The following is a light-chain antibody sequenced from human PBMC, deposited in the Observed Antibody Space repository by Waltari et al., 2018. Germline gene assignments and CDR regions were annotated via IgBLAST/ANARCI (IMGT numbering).Light chain of an antibody. J-gene: IGLJ3*02. Sequence: QLVLTQSPSASASLGASVKLTCTLSSGHSSNVIAWLQQQPEKGPRYLMKVNSDGSHSKGDEIPDRFSGSRSGAGRYLPISSLQSEDEADYYCQTGGHGTWVFGGGTKLTVL. CDR2: VNSDGSH. CDR3: QTGGHGTWV. CDR1: SGHSSNV. V-gene: IGLV4-69*01.